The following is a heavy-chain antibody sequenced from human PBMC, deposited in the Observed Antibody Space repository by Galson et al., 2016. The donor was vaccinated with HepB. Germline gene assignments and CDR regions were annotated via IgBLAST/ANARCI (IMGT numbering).Heavy chain of an antibody. Sequence: SLRLSCAASGFTFSSYAMSWVRQAPGKGLEWVSGISGGGGSTYYADSVKGRLTISRDNPKNMVYLQIHSLRVEDTAVYFCAKDRYCGGGACSWSYFDLWGPGIQVTVSS. V-gene: IGHV3-23*01. CDR2: ISGGGGST. CDR3: AKDRYCGGGACSWSYFDL. CDR1: GFTFSSYA. J-gene: IGHJ4*02. D-gene: IGHD2-15*01.